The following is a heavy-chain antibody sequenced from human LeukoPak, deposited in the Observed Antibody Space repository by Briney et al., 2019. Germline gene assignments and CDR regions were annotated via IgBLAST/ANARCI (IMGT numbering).Heavy chain of an antibody. V-gene: IGHV1-18*01. Sequence: ASVKVSCKASGYTFTSYGISWVRQAPGQGPEWMGWISAYNGATNYAQKFQGRVTMSTDTSTSTAYMELRSLRSDDTAVYYCARDSSAWYGVLDYWGQGTLVTVSS. CDR2: ISAYNGAT. CDR1: GYTFTSYG. D-gene: IGHD6-19*01. J-gene: IGHJ4*02. CDR3: ARDSSAWYGVLDY.